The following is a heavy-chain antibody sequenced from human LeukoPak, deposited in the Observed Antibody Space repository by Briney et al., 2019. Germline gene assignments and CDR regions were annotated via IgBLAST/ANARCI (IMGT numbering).Heavy chain of an antibody. CDR1: GGSISSGGYS. J-gene: IGHJ4*02. V-gene: IGHV4-30-2*02. CDR2: IYHSGST. Sequence: PSETLSLTCAVSGGSISSGGYSWSWIRQPPGKGLEWIGYIYHSGSTNYNPSLKSRVTISVDTSKNQFSLKLSSVTAADTAVYYCARSPDGDFDYWGQGTLVTVSS. CDR3: ARSPDGDFDY. D-gene: IGHD4-17*01.